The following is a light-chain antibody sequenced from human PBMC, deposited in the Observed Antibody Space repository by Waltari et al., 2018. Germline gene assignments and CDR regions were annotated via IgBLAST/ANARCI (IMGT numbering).Light chain of an antibody. V-gene: IGLV2-14*03. J-gene: IGLJ3*02. CDR1: TNNIISANH. CDR3: SSYTSSSTWV. Sequence: QSALTQPASVSGSPGQSITISCTAATNNIISANHFSWYQQHPGKAPKVMIYDVDNRPSGVSHRFSGSRSGNTASLIISGLQAEDEADYYCSSYTSSSTWVFGGGTKLTVL. CDR2: DVD.